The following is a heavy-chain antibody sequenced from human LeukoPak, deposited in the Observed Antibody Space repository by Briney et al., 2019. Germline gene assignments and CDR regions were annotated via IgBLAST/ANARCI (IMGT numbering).Heavy chain of an antibody. CDR3: AEDMSGSYGPFDY. D-gene: IGHD1-26*01. Sequence: LAGGSLRLSCAASGFTFDDYAMHWVRQAPGKGLEWVSGISWNSGSIGYADSVKGRFTISRDNAKNSLYLQMNSLRAEDTALYYCAEDMSGSYGPFDYWGQGTLVTVSS. J-gene: IGHJ4*02. CDR1: GFTFDDYA. V-gene: IGHV3-9*01. CDR2: ISWNSGSI.